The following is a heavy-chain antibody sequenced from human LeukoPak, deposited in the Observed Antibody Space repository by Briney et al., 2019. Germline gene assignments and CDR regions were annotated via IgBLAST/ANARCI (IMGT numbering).Heavy chain of an antibody. CDR1: GFTFSSYG. CDR2: IWYDGSNK. CDR3: AKDYAAGGFGELFL. J-gene: IGHJ4*02. V-gene: IGHV3-33*06. Sequence: GSLRLSCAASGFTFSSYGMHWVRQAPGKGLEWVAVIWYDGSNKYYADSVKGRFTISRGNSKNTLYLQMNSLRAEDTAVYYCAKDYAAGGFGELFLWGQGTLVTVSS. D-gene: IGHD3-10*01.